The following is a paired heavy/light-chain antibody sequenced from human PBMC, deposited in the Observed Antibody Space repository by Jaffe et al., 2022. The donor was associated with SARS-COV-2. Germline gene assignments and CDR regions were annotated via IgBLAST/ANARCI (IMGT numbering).Light chain of an antibody. V-gene: IGLV5-37*01. CDR3: MIWPSNAHVV. CDR1: SDINVGSYN. CDR2: YYSDSDK. J-gene: IGLJ2*01. Sequence: QPVLTQPPSSSASPGESARLTCTLPSDINVGSYNIYWYQQKPGSPPRYLLYYYSDSDKGQGSGVPSRFSGSKDASANTGILLISGLQSEDEADYYCMIWPSNAHVVFGGGTKLTVL.
Heavy chain of an antibody. CDR3: ARAGDCSSTSCYEDAGFDY. V-gene: IGHV4-30-4*01. CDR2: IYYSGST. Sequence: QVQLQESGPGLVKPSQTLSLTCTVSGGSISSGDYYWSWIRQPPGKGLEWIGYIYYSGSTYYNPSLKSRVTISVDTSKNQFSLKLSSVTAADTAVYYCARAGDCSSTSCYEDAGFDYWGQGTLVTVSS. CDR1: GGSISSGDYY. D-gene: IGHD2-2*01. J-gene: IGHJ4*02.